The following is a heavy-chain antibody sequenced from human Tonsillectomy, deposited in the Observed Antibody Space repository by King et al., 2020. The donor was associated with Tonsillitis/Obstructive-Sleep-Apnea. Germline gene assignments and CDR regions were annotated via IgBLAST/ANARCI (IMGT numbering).Heavy chain of an antibody. CDR3: ASPQPSDWYSSSWYHFDY. D-gene: IGHD6-13*01. CDR1: GYSFTSYW. Sequence: VQLVESGAEVKKPGESLKISCKGSGYSFTSYWIGWVRQMPGKGLEWMGIIYPGDSDTRYSPSFQGQVTIPADKSISTAYLQWSRLKASDTAMYYCASPQPSDWYSSSWYHFDYWGQGTLVTVSS. V-gene: IGHV5-51*01. J-gene: IGHJ4*02. CDR2: IYPGDSDT.